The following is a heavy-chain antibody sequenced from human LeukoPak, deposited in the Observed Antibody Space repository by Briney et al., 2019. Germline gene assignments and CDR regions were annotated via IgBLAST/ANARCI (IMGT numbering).Heavy chain of an antibody. D-gene: IGHD6-13*01. CDR1: DGSISGYY. Sequence: SETLSLTCTVSDGSISGYYWTWIRQPAGKGLEWIGRIYTSDNTIYNPSLRSRVTMSVDTSKNQFSLKLSSVTAADTAVYYCARAAGAAARSFDPWGQGTLVTVSS. CDR2: IYTSDNT. J-gene: IGHJ5*02. CDR3: ARAAGAAARSFDP. V-gene: IGHV4-4*07.